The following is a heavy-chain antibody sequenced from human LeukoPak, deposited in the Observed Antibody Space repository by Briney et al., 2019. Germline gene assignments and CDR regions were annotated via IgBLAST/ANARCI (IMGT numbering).Heavy chain of an antibody. Sequence: GGSLRLSCAASGFTFSSYEMNWVRQAPGKGLEWVSCISSSGSTIYYADSVKGRFTISRDNAKNSLYLQMNSLRAEDTAVYYCAELGITMVGGVWGKGTTVTISS. CDR1: GFTFSSYE. CDR3: AELGITMVGGV. V-gene: IGHV3-48*03. J-gene: IGHJ6*04. CDR2: ISSSGSTI. D-gene: IGHD3-10*02.